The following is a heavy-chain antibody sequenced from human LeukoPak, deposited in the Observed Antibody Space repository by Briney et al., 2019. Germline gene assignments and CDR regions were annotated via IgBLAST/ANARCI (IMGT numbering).Heavy chain of an antibody. V-gene: IGHV3-20*04. CDR3: ARAGRGYSYGNFDY. J-gene: IGHJ4*02. CDR2: INWNGGST. D-gene: IGHD5-18*01. Sequence: GGSLRLSCAASGFTFDDYGMSWVRQAPGKGLEWVSGINWNGGSTGYADSVKGRLTISRDNAKNSLYLQMNSLRAEDTALYYCARAGRGYSYGNFDYWGQGTLVTVSS. CDR1: GFTFDDYG.